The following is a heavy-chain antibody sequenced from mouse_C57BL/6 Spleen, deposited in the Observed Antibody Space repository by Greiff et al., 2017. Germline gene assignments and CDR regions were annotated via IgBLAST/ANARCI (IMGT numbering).Heavy chain of an antibody. D-gene: IGHD2-4*01. CDR2: IDPSDSDT. Sequence: QVQLQQPGAELVRPGSSVKLSCKASGYTFTSYWMHWVQQRPIQGLEWIGNIDPSDSDTHYTQKFKDKATLTVDKSSSTDYMQLSSLTSEDSAVYYCARYDYDMSYWGQGTTLTVSS. CDR1: GYTFTSYW. J-gene: IGHJ2*01. V-gene: IGHV1-52*01. CDR3: ARYDYDMSY.